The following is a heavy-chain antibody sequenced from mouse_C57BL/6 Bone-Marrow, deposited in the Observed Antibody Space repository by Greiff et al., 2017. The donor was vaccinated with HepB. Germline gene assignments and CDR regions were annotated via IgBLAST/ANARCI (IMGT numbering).Heavy chain of an antibody. V-gene: IGHV1-19*01. CDR2: INPYNGGT. D-gene: IGHD2-5*01. CDR3: ARRLYYSNSYDFDY. J-gene: IGHJ2*01. CDR1: GYTFTDYY. Sequence: VQLQQSGPVLVKPGASVKMSCKASGYTFTDYYMNWVKQSHGKSLEWIGVINPYNGGTSYNQKFKGKATLTVDTSTSTAYMELNSLTSEDSAVYYCARRLYYSNSYDFDYWGQGTTLTVSS.